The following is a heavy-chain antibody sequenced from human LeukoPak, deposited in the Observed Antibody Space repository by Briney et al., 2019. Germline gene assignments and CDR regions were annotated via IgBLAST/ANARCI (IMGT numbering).Heavy chain of an antibody. J-gene: IGHJ4*02. CDR2: IYYSGST. CDR1: GGSISSYY. Sequence: SETLSLTCAVSGGSISSYYWSWIRQPPGKGLEWIGYIYYSGSTNYNPSLKSRVTISVDTSKNQLSLKLSSVTAADTAVYYCASECGSTICYGTPIFDYWGQGTLVTVSS. CDR3: ASECGSTICYGTPIFDY. D-gene: IGHD2-2*01. V-gene: IGHV4-59*01.